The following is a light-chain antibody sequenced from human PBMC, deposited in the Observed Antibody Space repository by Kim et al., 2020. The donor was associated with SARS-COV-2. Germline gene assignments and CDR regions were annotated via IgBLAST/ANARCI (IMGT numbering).Light chain of an antibody. V-gene: IGLV3-21*04. CDR3: QVWDSSSDHVV. CDR2: YDS. Sequence: SYELTQPPSVSVAPGETARITCGGNNIGRQSVHWYQQKPGHAPVLVIYYDSNRPSGIPERLSGSNSGNTATLAISRVEAGDEDDYYCQVWDSSSDHVVFGGGTQLTVL. CDR1: NIGRQS. J-gene: IGLJ2*01.